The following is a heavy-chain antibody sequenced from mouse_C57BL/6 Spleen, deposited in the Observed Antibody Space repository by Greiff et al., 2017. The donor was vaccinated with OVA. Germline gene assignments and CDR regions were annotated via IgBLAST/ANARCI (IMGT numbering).Heavy chain of an antibody. Sequence: VQLRQPGAELVKPGASVKLSCKASGYTFTSYWMQWVKQRPGQGLEWIGEIDPSDSYTNYNQKFKGKATLTVDTSSSTAYMQLSSLTSEDSAVYYCAREYLRGTTVPDYWGQGTTLTVSS. D-gene: IGHD1-1*01. CDR1: GYTFTSYW. J-gene: IGHJ2*01. CDR2: IDPSDSYT. V-gene: IGHV1-50*01. CDR3: AREYLRGTTVPDY.